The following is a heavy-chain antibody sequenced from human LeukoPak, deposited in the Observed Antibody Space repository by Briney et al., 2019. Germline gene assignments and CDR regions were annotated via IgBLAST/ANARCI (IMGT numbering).Heavy chain of an antibody. Sequence: PGGSLRLSCAASGFTFSSYAMSWVRQAPGKGLEWVSAISGSGGSTYYADSVKGRFTISRDNSKNTLYLQMNSLRAEDTAVYYCAKKEGCSGSSCYFPPGYFDYWGQGTLVTVSS. CDR1: GFTFSSYA. CDR2: ISGSGGST. D-gene: IGHD2-15*01. V-gene: IGHV3-23*01. CDR3: AKKEGCSGSSCYFPPGYFDY. J-gene: IGHJ4*02.